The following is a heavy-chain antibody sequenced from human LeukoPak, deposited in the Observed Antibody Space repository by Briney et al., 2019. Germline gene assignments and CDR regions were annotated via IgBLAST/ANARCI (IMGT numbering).Heavy chain of an antibody. V-gene: IGHV3-7*01. CDR2: IKQDGSEE. CDR1: GFTFSNYR. Sequence: SGGSLRLSCAASGFTFSNYRMNWVRQAPGKGLEWVANIKQDGSEEYYVDSVKGRFTIPRDNAKNSLFLQMNSLRAEDSAVYYCARDTRTFDFWGQGTLVTVSS. D-gene: IGHD1-26*01. CDR3: ARDTRTFDF. J-gene: IGHJ4*02.